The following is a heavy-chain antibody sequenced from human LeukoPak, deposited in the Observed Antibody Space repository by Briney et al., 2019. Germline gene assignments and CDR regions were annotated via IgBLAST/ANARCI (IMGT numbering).Heavy chain of an antibody. D-gene: IGHD3-22*01. Sequence: PSETLSLTCSVSGDSIYSYYWIWIRQPPGKGLEWIGHVYSSGNTNYNPSLKSRVTMSVDTSKNQFSLKLSSVTAADTAVYYCARGGDYYDSSGYYGYWGQGTLVTVSS. J-gene: IGHJ4*02. V-gene: IGHV4-59*12. CDR2: VYSSGNT. CDR3: ARGGDYYDSSGYYGY. CDR1: GDSIYSYY.